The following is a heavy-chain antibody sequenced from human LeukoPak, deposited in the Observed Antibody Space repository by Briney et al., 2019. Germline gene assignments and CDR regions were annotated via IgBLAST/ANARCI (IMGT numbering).Heavy chain of an antibody. V-gene: IGHV3-53*05. CDR1: GFTVSSNY. CDR2: IYSGGNT. CDR3: AKGGCSTTSCYLQGYYYYYMDV. J-gene: IGHJ6*03. D-gene: IGHD2-2*01. Sequence: PGGSLRLSCAASGFTVSSNYMSWVRQAPGKGLEWVSVIYSGGNTNYVDSVKGRFTISRDNSKNSLYLQMNSLRTEDTALYYCAKGGCSTTSCYLQGYYYYYMDVWGKGTTVTVSS.